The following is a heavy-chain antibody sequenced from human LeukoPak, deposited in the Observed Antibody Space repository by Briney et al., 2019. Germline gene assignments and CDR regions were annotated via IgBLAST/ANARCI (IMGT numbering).Heavy chain of an antibody. D-gene: IGHD3-22*01. V-gene: IGHV1-2*02. CDR2: INPYSGGT. Sequence: GASVKVSCKASGYTFTDYYMHWVRQAPGQGLEWMGWINPYSGGTNYAQKFQGRVTMTRDTSISTAYMELSRLRSDDTAVYYCARASWLLKAQYFDYGGQGTLVTVSS. CDR1: GYTFTDYY. CDR3: ARASWLLKAQYFDY. J-gene: IGHJ4*02.